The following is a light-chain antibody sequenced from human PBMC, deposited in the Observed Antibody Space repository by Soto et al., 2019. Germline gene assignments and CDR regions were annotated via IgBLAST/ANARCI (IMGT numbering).Light chain of an antibody. CDR3: QQYNNWPPWT. CDR1: QSVSDK. J-gene: IGKJ1*01. CDR2: HAS. V-gene: IGKV3-15*01. Sequence: EIVMTQSPATLSLSPGERATVSCRASQSVSDKLAWYQQKPGQAPRLLIYHASARATGIPARFSGSGSGTEFTLTISGLQSEDFAVYYCQQYNNWPPWTFGQGTKVDIK.